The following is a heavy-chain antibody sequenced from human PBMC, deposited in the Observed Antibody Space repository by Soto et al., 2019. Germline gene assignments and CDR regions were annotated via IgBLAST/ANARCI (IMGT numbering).Heavy chain of an antibody. CDR1: GYTFTNYS. V-gene: IGHV1-3*04. CDR2: INTDNGKT. Sequence: ASVKVSCKASGYTFTNYSMHWVRQAPGQRLEWVGWINTDNGKTRDSQRFQDRVTLTRDTSANTAYMELSSLTSEDTAVYYCARAGNCTSTTCFSGWLDPWGPGTLVTVSS. CDR3: ARAGNCTSTTCFSGWLDP. D-gene: IGHD2-2*01. J-gene: IGHJ5*02.